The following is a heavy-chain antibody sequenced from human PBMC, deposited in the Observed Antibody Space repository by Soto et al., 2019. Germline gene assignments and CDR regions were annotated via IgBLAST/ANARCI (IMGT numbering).Heavy chain of an antibody. V-gene: IGHV3-23*01. Sequence: EVQLLESGGGLVQPGGSLRLSCAASGFTFSFCAMNWVRQAPGKGLEWVSSTGGSVGDTYYADYVRGRFTISRDNSKNTLYLQMNSLRVEDTAVYYCVKGHSHSYYYFDYWGQGTLVTVSS. CDR1: GFTFSFCA. D-gene: IGHD1-26*01. CDR3: VKGHSHSYYYFDY. J-gene: IGHJ4*02. CDR2: TGGSVGDT.